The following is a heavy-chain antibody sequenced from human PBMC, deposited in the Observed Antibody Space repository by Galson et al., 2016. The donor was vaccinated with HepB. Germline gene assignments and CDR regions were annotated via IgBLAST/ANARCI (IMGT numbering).Heavy chain of an antibody. J-gene: IGHJ4*02. CDR1: DDSINSTSYY. V-gene: IGHV4-39*01. CDR2: FYYTWHT. CDR3: ARHGPVTTHFF. D-gene: IGHD4-17*01. Sequence: SETLSLTCTVSDDSINSTSYYWGWIRQPPGKGLEWLGSFYYTWHTFYNPSLKSRLTLSCDTSKKQFSLKLRSVTAADTAVYYCARHGPVTTHFFWGQGTLVTVSS.